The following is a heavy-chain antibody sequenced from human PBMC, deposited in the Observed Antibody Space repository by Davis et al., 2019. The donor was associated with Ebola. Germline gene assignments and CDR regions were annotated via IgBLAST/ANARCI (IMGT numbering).Heavy chain of an antibody. CDR3: ARRVAARSPFDY. Sequence: SSVQVPCKASGGTLNSYASSWVRHAPGQGLEWMGGIIPILGIANYAQKFQGRVTITADESTSTAYMELSSLRSEDTAVYYCARRVAARSPFDYWGQATLVTVSS. CDR1: GGTLNSYA. J-gene: IGHJ4*02. D-gene: IGHD6-25*01. V-gene: IGHV1-69*10. CDR2: IIPILGIA.